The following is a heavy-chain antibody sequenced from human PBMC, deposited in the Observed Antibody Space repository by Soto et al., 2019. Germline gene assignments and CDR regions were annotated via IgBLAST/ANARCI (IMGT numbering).Heavy chain of an antibody. V-gene: IGHV3-30*18. J-gene: IGHJ4*02. CDR2: ISYDGSNK. CDR3: AKGKIAAAGVD. D-gene: IGHD6-13*01. Sequence: QVQLVESGGGVVQPGRSLRLSCAASGFTFSSYGMPWVRQAPGKGLEWVAVISYDGSNKYYADSVKGRFTISRDNSKNTLYLQMNSLRAEDTAVYYCAKGKIAAAGVDWGQGTLVTVSS. CDR1: GFTFSSYG.